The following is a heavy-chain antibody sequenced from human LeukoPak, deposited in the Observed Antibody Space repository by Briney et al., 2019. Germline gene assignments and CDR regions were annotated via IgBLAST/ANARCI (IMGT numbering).Heavy chain of an antibody. J-gene: IGHJ4*02. CDR3: ARRSDDYDSSAYYH. CDR1: GYTFTSYG. V-gene: IGHV1-18*01. CDR2: ISAYNGNT. D-gene: IGHD3-22*01. Sequence: ASVKVSCKASGYTFTSYGISWVRQAPGQGLEWMGWISAYNGNTNYAQKLQGRVTMTTDTSTSTAYMELRSLRSEDTAVYYCARRSDDYDSSAYYHWGQGTLVTVSS.